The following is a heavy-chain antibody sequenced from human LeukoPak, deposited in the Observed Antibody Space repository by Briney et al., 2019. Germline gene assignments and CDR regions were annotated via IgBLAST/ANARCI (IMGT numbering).Heavy chain of an antibody. CDR3: TTSITIFGVVITLDY. D-gene: IGHD3-3*01. J-gene: IGHJ4*02. CDR2: IKSKTDGGTT. V-gene: IGHV3-15*01. Sequence: GRSLRLSCAASGFTFSSYGMHWVRQAPGKGLEWVGRIKSKTDGGTTDYAAPVKGRFTISRDDSKNTLYLQMNSLKTEDTAVYYCTTSITIFGVVITLDYWGQGTLVTVSS. CDR1: GFTFSSYG.